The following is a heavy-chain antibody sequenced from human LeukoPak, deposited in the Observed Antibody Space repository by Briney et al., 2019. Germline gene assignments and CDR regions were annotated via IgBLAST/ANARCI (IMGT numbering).Heavy chain of an antibody. V-gene: IGHV2-5*01. Sequence: SGPTLVNPTQTLTLTCTFSGLSLSASGVGVGWIRQPPGRALEWLALIYWNDDRRYSPSLKSRLTITQDTSRNQVVLTITNRAPVDTATYSCAHRPIGYVFNTGGQGKMATASP. CDR2: IYWNDDR. CDR3: AHRPIGYVFNT. D-gene: IGHD2-2*03. J-gene: IGHJ3*02. CDR1: GLSLSASGVG.